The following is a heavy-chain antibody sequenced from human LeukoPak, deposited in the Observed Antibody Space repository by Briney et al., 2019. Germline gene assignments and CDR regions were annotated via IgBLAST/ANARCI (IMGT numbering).Heavy chain of an antibody. J-gene: IGHJ4*02. CDR1: GGTFSSYA. D-gene: IGHD3-16*02. CDR2: IIPIFGTA. V-gene: IGHV1-69*13. Sequence: SVKVSCKASGGTFSSYAISWVRQAPGQWLEWMGGIIPIFGTANYAQKFQGRVTITADESTSTAYMELSSLRSEDTAVYYCASSSWYVGGVIVIPLYYWGQGTLVTVSS. CDR3: ASSSWYVGGVIVIPLYY.